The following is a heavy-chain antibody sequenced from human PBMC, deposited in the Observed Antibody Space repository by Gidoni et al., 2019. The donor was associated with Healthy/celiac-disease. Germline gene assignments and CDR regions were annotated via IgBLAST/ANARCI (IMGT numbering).Heavy chain of an antibody. CDR2: INAGNGNK. J-gene: IGHJ4*02. CDR1: GYTFTSYA. V-gene: IGHV1-3*01. CDR3: ASGKWELLPLDY. D-gene: IGHD1-26*01. Sequence: QVQLVQSGAEVKKPGASVKVSCKASGYTFTSYAMHWVRQAPGQRLEWMGWINAGNGNKKYSQKFQGRVTITRDTSASTAYMELSSLRSEDTAVYYCASGKWELLPLDYWGQGTLVTVSS.